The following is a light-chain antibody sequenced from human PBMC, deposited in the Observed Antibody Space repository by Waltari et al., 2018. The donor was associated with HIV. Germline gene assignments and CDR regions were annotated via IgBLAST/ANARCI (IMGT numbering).Light chain of an antibody. CDR2: EVS. J-gene: IGLJ2*01. CDR3: SSYAGSINVL. V-gene: IGLV2-8*01. Sequence: QSALTQPPSASGSPGQSVTTSCTGTSRDVGGYNYVSWYQQHPGKAPKLLIAEVSKRPSGVPDRFSGSKSGNTASLTVSGLQAEDEADYYCSSYAGSINVLFGGGTKLAVL. CDR1: SRDVGGYNY.